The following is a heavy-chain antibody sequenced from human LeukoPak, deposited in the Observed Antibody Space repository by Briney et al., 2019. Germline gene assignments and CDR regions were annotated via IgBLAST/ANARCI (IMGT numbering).Heavy chain of an antibody. D-gene: IGHD2-15*01. Sequence: QSGGSLRLSCAASGFAFSRYAMTWVRQAPGKGLEWVSVIGGNGSDTSYADSVTGRFAISRDNSKDTLYLHMNSLKAEDTAVYYCAKDRPSPFCSGSSCSGENWFDPWGQGTLVTVSS. CDR2: IGGNGSDT. J-gene: IGHJ5*02. CDR3: AKDRPSPFCSGSSCSGENWFDP. V-gene: IGHV3-23*01. CDR1: GFAFSRYA.